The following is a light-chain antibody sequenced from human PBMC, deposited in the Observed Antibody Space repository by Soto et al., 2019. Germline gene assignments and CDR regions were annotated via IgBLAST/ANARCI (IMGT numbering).Light chain of an antibody. J-gene: IGLJ2*01. CDR2: DVS. V-gene: IGLV2-14*01. CDR3: SSYTSSSTPV. Sequence: QSALTQPASVSGSPGQSITISCTETSSDVGGYNYVSWYQQHPGKAPKLMIYDVSNRPSGVSNRFSGSKSGNTASLTISGLQAEDEADYYCSSYTSSSTPVFGGGTQLTVL. CDR1: SSDVGGYNY.